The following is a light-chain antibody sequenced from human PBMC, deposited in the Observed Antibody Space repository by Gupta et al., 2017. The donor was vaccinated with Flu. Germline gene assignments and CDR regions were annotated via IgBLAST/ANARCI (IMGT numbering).Light chain of an antibody. J-gene: IGLJ1*01. CDR2: DVT. Sequence: QSAPTQPRSVSGSPGQSVTISCTVTSNDVGGSNRVSWYEQRPGEAPKLILYDVTERPSGVPDRFSGSKSGNTASLTISGLHADDEADYYCSSHAGRVTWVFGTGTTVTVL. CDR3: SSHAGRVTWV. V-gene: IGLV2-11*01. CDR1: SNDVGGSNR.